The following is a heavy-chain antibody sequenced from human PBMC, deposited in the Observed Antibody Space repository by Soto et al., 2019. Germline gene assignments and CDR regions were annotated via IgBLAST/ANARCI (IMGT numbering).Heavy chain of an antibody. CDR1: GFTFSRYS. CDR2: ISNEGSNK. Sequence: GGSLRLSCAASGFTFSRYSMNWVRQAPGKGLEWVAIISNEGSNKDYADSVKGRFTISRDNSKNTLYLQMNSLRAEDTAVYYCARGGDCSSTGCYRHYDSSGQGTLVTVSS. J-gene: IGHJ4*02. D-gene: IGHD2-2*02. V-gene: IGHV3-30*03. CDR3: ARGGDCSSTGCYRHYDS.